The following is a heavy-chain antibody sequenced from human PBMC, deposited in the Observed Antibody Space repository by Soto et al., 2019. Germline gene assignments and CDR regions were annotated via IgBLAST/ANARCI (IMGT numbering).Heavy chain of an antibody. D-gene: IGHD2-15*01. CDR2: IIPLFGTA. J-gene: IGHJ6*02. V-gene: IGHV1-69*01. CDR1: GGTFSSYA. Sequence: QVQLVQSGAEVKKPGSLVKVSCKASGGTFSSYAITWVRQAPGQGLEWMGGIIPLFGTANYAQKFQGRVTITADESTSTAYMELSSLRYEDTATYYCAGDVVVGVPGTMYCYNAMDVWGQGTTVTVSS. CDR3: AGDVVVGVPGTMYCYNAMDV.